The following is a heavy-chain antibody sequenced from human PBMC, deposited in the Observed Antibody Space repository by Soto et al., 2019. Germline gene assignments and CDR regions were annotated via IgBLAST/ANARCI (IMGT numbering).Heavy chain of an antibody. CDR2: IYTSGCI. J-gene: IGHJ6*02. CDR1: GGSISSYY. Sequence: SETLSLTCTVSGGSISSYYWSWIRQPAGKGLEWIGRIYTSGCINYNPSLKSRVTMSVDTSKNQFSLKLSSLRSEDTAVYYCARGGVRRFGLAEHYYYYGMDVWGQGTTVTVSS. CDR3: ARGGVRRFGLAEHYYYYGMDV. V-gene: IGHV4-4*07. D-gene: IGHD2-15*01.